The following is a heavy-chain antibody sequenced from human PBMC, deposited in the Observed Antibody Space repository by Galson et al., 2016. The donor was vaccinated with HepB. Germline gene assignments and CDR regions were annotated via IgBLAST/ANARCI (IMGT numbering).Heavy chain of an antibody. V-gene: IGHV3-30*04. D-gene: IGHD3-10*01. CDR2: ISYDASNA. CDR1: GFTFNSFA. CDR3: ARERVRGHFVFYYYGLDV. Sequence: SLRLSCAASGFTFNSFAVHWVRQAPGKGLEWLAVISYDASNAYYADSVRGRFTISRDNSKNTMYLQMNSLRAEDTAVYYCARERVRGHFVFYYYGLDVWGQGTTVTVSS. J-gene: IGHJ6*02.